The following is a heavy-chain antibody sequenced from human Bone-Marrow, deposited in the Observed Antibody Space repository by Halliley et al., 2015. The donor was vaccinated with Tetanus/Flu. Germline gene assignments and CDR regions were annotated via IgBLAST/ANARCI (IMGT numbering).Heavy chain of an antibody. V-gene: IGHV5-10-1*01. Sequence: WRGLIVPSDSYTKDSPSFQGHVPISVDKSISTAFLQWSRLKASDTAMYYCAGDGSGSFYFDYWGQGTLVTVSS. D-gene: IGHD3-10*01. CDR3: AGDGSGSFYFDY. J-gene: IGHJ4*02. CDR2: IVPSDSYT.